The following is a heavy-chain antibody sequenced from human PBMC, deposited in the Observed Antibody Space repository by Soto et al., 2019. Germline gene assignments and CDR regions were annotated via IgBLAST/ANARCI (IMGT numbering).Heavy chain of an antibody. Sequence: SETLSLTCTVSGDSITSNSYYWGWIRQPPGKGLEWIGSIFYSGSTYYNPSLKSRVTISLDTSKKQFSLTLTSVTAADTAVYYCARSAQWDGFDPWGQGTMVTVSS. V-gene: IGHV4-39*07. CDR1: GDSITSNSYY. CDR2: IFYSGST. D-gene: IGHD2-8*01. J-gene: IGHJ3*01. CDR3: ARSAQWDGFDP.